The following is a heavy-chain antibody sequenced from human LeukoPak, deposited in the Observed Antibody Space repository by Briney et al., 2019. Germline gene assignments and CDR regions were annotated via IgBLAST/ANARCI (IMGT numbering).Heavy chain of an antibody. CDR1: GFTFSSYW. V-gene: IGHV3-23*01. J-gene: IGHJ2*01. D-gene: IGHD6-13*01. CDR3: AKDDSSSWFWYFDL. Sequence: GGSLRLSCAASGFTFSSYWMHWVRQAPGKGLVWVSAISGSGGSTYYADSVKGRFTISRDNSKNTLYLQMNSLRAEDTAVYYCAKDDSSSWFWYFDLWGRGTLVTVSS. CDR2: ISGSGGST.